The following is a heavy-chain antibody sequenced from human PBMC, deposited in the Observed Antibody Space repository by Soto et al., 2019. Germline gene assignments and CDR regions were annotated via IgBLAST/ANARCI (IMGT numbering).Heavy chain of an antibody. Sequence: EVQLVESGGGLIQPGGSLRLSCAASGFTVSSNYMSWVRQAPGKGLEWGSVIYSGGSTYYADSVKGRFTISRDNSKNTLYLPMHSRRAVDTAVYDCAGDRVESGSPESFQHWGQGTLVTVSS. CDR2: IYSGGST. CDR3: AGDRVESGSPESFQH. D-gene: IGHD3-22*01. V-gene: IGHV3-53*01. CDR1: GFTVSSNY. J-gene: IGHJ1*01.